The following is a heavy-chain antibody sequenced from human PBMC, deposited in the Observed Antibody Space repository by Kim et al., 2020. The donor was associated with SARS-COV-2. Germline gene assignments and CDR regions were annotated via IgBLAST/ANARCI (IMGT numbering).Heavy chain of an antibody. CDR2: INSDGSST. D-gene: IGHD3-10*01. Sequence: GGSLRLSCAASGFTFSSYWMHWVRQAPGKGLVWVSRINSDGSSTSYADSVKGRFTISRDNAKNTLYLQMNSLRAEDTAVYYCARGMVRGVIFDYWGQGTLVTVSS. CDR3: ARGMVRGVIFDY. J-gene: IGHJ4*02. V-gene: IGHV3-74*01. CDR1: GFTFSSYW.